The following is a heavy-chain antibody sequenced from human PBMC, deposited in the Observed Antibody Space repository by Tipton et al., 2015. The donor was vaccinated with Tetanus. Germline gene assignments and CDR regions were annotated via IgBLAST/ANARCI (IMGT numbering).Heavy chain of an antibody. CDR2: IYFSGST. V-gene: IGHV4-39*01. J-gene: IGHJ4*02. CDR1: GASISNSSSY. Sequence: LRLSCTVSGASISNSSSYWGWIRQSPGKGLEWIGNIYFSGSTYYNPSLKSRVTISVDTSKNQYSLRLNSVTAADTAVYYCAKLFRVRARGITMVVVVPPGYFDYWGQGTLVTVSS. CDR3: AKLFRVRARGITMVVVVPPGYFDY. D-gene: IGHD3-22*01.